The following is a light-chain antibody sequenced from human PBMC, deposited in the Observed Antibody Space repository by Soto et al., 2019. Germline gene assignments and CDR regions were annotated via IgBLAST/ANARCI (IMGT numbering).Light chain of an antibody. CDR2: DVS. CDR1: SSDVGGYNY. J-gene: IGLJ2*01. CDR3: CSYAGSYTLEV. V-gene: IGLV2-11*01. Sequence: QSALTQPRSVSGSPGQSVTISCTGTSSDVGGYNYVSWYQQHPGKAPKLMIYDVSKRPSGVPDRFSGSKSGNMASLTISGLQAEDEADYYCCSYAGSYTLEVFGGGTKLTVL.